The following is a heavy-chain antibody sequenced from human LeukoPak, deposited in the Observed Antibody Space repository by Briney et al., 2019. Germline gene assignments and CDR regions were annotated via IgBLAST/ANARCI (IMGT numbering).Heavy chain of an antibody. CDR1: GFTFSNYA. J-gene: IGHJ3*02. V-gene: IGHV3-23*01. D-gene: IGHD6-19*01. CDR2: ISASGGST. Sequence: GGSLRLSCAASGFTFSNYAMGWVRQAPGKGLEWVSSISASGGSTYYAASVRGRFTVSRDNSKNTLYLQINSLGAEDTAVSYCAKDRKEVAGPIDAFDIWGQGKMVTVSS. CDR3: AKDRKEVAGPIDAFDI.